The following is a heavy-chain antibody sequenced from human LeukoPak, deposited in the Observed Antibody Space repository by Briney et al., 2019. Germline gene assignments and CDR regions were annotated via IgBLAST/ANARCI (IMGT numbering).Heavy chain of an antibody. CDR1: GFTFNTYA. D-gene: IGHD3-22*01. CDR3: AKEYYYDTSGSTGGFDI. J-gene: IGHJ3*02. CDR2: ISGSGGST. Sequence: GGSLRLSCAASGFTFNTYAMSWVRQAPGKGLEWVSAISGSGGSTYYIDSVKGRFTISRDNSKNTLYLQMNSLRAEDTAVYYCAKEYYYDTSGSTGGFDIWGQGTMVTVSS. V-gene: IGHV3-23*01.